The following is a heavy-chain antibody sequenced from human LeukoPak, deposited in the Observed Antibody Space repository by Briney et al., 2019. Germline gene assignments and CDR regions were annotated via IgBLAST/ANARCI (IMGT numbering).Heavy chain of an antibody. D-gene: IGHD1-1*01. J-gene: IGHJ4*02. Sequence: GGSLILSCTASGFTFGDYAMSWIRQAPGKGGVLVGFIRSKAYGETADYAASVKGIFTISRDDCKPIAYLQMNSLKTEDTAVYHCTRDRGAYNLYDYWGQGTLVTVSS. CDR3: TRDRGAYNLYDY. CDR2: IRSKAYGETA. V-gene: IGHV3-49*03. CDR1: GFTFGDYA.